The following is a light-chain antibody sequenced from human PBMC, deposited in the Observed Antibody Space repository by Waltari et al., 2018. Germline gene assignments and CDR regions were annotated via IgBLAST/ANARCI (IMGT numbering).Light chain of an antibody. J-gene: IGLJ1*01. V-gene: IGLV8-61*01. CDR2: SPN. Sequence: QTVVTQAPSFSVSPGGTVTPTCGVRSGSVPAYYPAWYQQTPGKPPRPLLSSPNIRAPGVPDRFSGSTLGNKAALTITGAQADDEADYYCVLYMRNGIYVFGTGTKVTVL. CDR3: VLYMRNGIYV. CDR1: SGSVPAYY.